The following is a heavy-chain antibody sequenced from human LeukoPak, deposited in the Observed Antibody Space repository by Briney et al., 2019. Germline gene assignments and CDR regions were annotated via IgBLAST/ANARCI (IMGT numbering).Heavy chain of an antibody. J-gene: IGHJ4*02. CDR2: IYHSGST. CDR1: GYSISSGYY. D-gene: IGHD3-9*01. CDR3: ARDGILTGYYHYFDY. Sequence: SETLSLTCTVSGYSISSGYYWGWIRQPPGKGLEWIGSIYHSGSTYYNPSLKSRVTISVDTSKNQFSLKLSSVTAADTAVYYCARDGILTGYYHYFDYWGQGTLVTVSS. V-gene: IGHV4-38-2*02.